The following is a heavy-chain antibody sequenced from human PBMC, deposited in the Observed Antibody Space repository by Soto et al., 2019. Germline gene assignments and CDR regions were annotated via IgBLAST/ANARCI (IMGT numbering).Heavy chain of an antibody. CDR3: ARRTNAVGGTDYYYGLDV. V-gene: IGHV5-51*01. CDR1: GYSFTNYW. CDR2: IYPGDSDI. J-gene: IGHJ6*02. Sequence: GASLKISCKVSGYSFTNYWIACVRQMRGKGLEWMGIIYPGDSDIRYNPSFQGQVTISADKSITTAYLQWSSLKASDTAIYYCARRTNAVGGTDYYYGLDVWGQGTTVTVSS. D-gene: IGHD6-19*01.